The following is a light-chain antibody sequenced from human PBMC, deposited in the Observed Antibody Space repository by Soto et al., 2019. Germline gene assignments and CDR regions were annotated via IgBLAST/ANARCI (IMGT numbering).Light chain of an antibody. CDR1: QSVTSNY. J-gene: IGKJ5*01. Sequence: ESVLTQSPGTLSLSPGERATLSCRASQSVTSNYLAWYQQKPGQAPRLLIHTASRRATGIPDRFGGSGSGTDFTLTISRLDPEDFEVYFCQQYASSPITFGQGTRLEIK. CDR2: TAS. V-gene: IGKV3-20*01. CDR3: QQYASSPIT.